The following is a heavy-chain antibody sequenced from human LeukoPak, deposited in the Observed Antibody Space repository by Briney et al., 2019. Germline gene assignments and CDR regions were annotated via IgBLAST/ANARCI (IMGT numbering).Heavy chain of an antibody. J-gene: IGHJ3*02. V-gene: IGHV4-61*02. D-gene: IGHD6-19*01. CDR2: IYTSGST. Sequence: SETLSLTCTVSGGSISSGSYYWSWIRQPAGKGLEWIGRIYTSGSTNYNPSLKSRVTISVDTSKNQFSLKLSSVTAADTAVYYCASPSQIRRSAVARSGQYAFDIWGQGTMVTVSS. CDR1: GGSISSGSYY. CDR3: ASPSQIRRSAVARSGQYAFDI.